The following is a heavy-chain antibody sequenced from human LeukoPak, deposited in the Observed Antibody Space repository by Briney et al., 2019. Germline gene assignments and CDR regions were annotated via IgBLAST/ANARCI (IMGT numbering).Heavy chain of an antibody. CDR1: GGSISSSSYY. V-gene: IGHV4-39*01. CDR3: ARWPIRQWLVVGYFDY. CDR2: IYYSGST. J-gene: IGHJ4*02. D-gene: IGHD6-19*01. Sequence: PSETLSLTCTVSGGSISSSSYYWGWIRQPPGKGLEWIGSIYYSGSTYYNPSLKSRVTISVDTSKNQLSLKLSSVTAADTAVYYCARWPIRQWLVVGYFDYWGQGTLVTVSS.